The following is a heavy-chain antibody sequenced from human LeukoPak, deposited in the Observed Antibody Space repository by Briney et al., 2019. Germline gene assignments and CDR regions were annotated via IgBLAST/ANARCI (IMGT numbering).Heavy chain of an antibody. Sequence: GASVKVSCKASGYTYTGYYMHWVRQAPGQRLEWMGWINAGNGNTKYSQKFQGRVTITRDTSASTAYMGLSSLRSEDTAVYYCARGGITIFGVVIIRDYYGMDVWGQGTTVTVSS. CDR3: ARGGITIFGVVIIRDYYGMDV. V-gene: IGHV1-3*01. CDR2: INAGNGNT. D-gene: IGHD3-3*01. J-gene: IGHJ6*02. CDR1: GYTYTGYY.